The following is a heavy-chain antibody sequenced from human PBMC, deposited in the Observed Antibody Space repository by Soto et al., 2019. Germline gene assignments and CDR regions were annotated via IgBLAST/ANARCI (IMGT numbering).Heavy chain of an antibody. CDR3: AKAKSWFRLHY. V-gene: IGHV3-9*01. Sequence: EVQLVESGGGLVQPGRSLRLSCAASGFTFDDYAMHWVRQAPGKGLEWVSGISWNSGSIGYADSVKGRFTISRDNAKNSLYLQMNSLRAEDTALYYCAKAKSWFRLHYWGQGTLVTVSS. CDR1: GFTFDDYA. D-gene: IGHD6-13*01. CDR2: ISWNSGSI. J-gene: IGHJ4*02.